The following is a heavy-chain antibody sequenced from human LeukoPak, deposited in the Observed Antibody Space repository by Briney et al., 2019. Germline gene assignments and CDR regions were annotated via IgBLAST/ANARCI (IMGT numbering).Heavy chain of an antibody. CDR3: AKDNIAQGSGSYLDY. CDR2: VSYDGSKN. J-gene: IGHJ4*02. CDR1: GFTFCTYA. Sequence: PGGSLRLSCAASGFTFCTYAMHWVRQAPGKGLECVQIVSYDGSKNAYAGCLSSRFSISRDNPKNTLYLQMNSLRAEDTAIYYCAKDNIAQGSGSYLDYWGQGALVTVSS. V-gene: IGHV3-30*18. D-gene: IGHD3-10*01.